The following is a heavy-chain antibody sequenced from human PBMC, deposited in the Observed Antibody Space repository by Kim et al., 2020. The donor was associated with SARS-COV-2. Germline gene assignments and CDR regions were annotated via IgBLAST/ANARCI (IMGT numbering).Heavy chain of an antibody. J-gene: IGHJ4*02. CDR3: AKNRWADF. CDR2: INPAGGST. CDR1: GFTFGNSD. V-gene: IGHV3-23*01. Sequence: GGSLRLSCAASGFTFGNSDMSWVRQAPGRGLQWVSTINPAGGSTFYADSVKGRFTISRDNSKNTLSLQMNGLRAEDTAVYYCAKNRWADFWGQG.